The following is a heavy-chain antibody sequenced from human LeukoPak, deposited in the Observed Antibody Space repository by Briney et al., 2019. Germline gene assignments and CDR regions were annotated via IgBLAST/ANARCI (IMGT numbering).Heavy chain of an antibody. CDR3: ATEDSSGYYNF. CDR2: INTNTGNP. CDR1: GYTFTSYA. Sequence: ASVKVSCKASGYTFTSYAMNWVRQAPGQGLEWMGWINTNTGNPTYAQGFTGRFVFSLDTSVSTAYLQITSLKAEDTAVYYCATEDSSGYYNFWGQGTLVTVSS. V-gene: IGHV7-4-1*02. J-gene: IGHJ4*02. D-gene: IGHD3-22*01.